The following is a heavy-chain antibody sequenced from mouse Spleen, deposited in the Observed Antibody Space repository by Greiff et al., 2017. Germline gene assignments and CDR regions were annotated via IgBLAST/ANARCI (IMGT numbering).Heavy chain of an antibody. J-gene: IGHJ1*01. V-gene: IGHV5-2*01. CDR1: EYEFPSHD. CDR2: INSDGGST. CDR3: ARHGSYYGSRYWYFDV. Sequence: EVKLQESGGGLVQPGESLKLSCESNEYEFPSHDMSWVRKTPEKRLELVAAINSDGGSTYYPDTMERRFIISRDNTKKTLYLQMSSLRSEDTALYYCARHGSYYGSRYWYFDVWGAGTTVTVSS. D-gene: IGHD1-1*01.